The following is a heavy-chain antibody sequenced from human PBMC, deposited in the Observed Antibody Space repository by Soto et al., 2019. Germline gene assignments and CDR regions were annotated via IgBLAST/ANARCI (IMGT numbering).Heavy chain of an antibody. CDR1: GFAFSTFD. J-gene: IGHJ5*02. Sequence: WGSLRLSCAGAGFAFSTFDIHCVRQAPGKGLEWVSGIGTLSGTFYAASVQGRFTISRQNAKNSVYLQMNSLRAGDTAFYYCARGRSFSYDSTPPPMFDPWGQGTLVTVSS. V-gene: IGHV3-13*01. D-gene: IGHD3-10*01. CDR2: IGTLSGT. CDR3: ARGRSFSYDSTPPPMFDP.